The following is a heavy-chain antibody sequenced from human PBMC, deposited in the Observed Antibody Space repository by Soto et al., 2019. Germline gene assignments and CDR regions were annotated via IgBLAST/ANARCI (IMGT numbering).Heavy chain of an antibody. D-gene: IGHD2-2*01. CDR1: GYSFTSYW. Sequence: PGESLKISCKGSGYSFTSYWIGWVRQMPGKGLEWMGIIYPGDSDTRYSPSFQGQVTISADKSISTAYLQWSSLKASDTAMYYCAIQTSASDQYYYYYGMDVWGQGTTVTVSS. V-gene: IGHV5-51*01. J-gene: IGHJ6*02. CDR2: IYPGDSDT. CDR3: AIQTSASDQYYYYYGMDV.